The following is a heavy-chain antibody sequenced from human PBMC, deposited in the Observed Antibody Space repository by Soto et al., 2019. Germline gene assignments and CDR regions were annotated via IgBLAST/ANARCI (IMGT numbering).Heavy chain of an antibody. V-gene: IGHV1-3*01. D-gene: IGHD2-8*01. CDR3: AIGSMCTNGVCYTFDY. CDR2: INAGNGNT. CDR1: GYTFTSYA. Sequence: QVQLVQSGAEVKKPGASVKVSCKASGYTFTSYAMHWVRQAPGQRLEWMGWINAGNGNTKYSQKFQGRVTITRDTSASTAYMELSSLRSEDTAVYYCAIGSMCTNGVCYTFDYWGQGTLVTVSS. J-gene: IGHJ4*02.